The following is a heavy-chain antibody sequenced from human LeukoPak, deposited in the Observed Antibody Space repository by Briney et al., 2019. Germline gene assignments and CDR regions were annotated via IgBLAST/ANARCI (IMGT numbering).Heavy chain of an antibody. CDR2: LSSSSSYI. CDR1: GFTFNTYT. D-gene: IGHD4-11*01. J-gene: IGHJ3*01. CDR3: ARADYMDV. Sequence: GGSLRLSCAASGFTFNTYTMNWVRQAPGKGLEWVSSLSSSSSYIYYADSVKGRFTISRDNAKNSLYLQMNSLRAEDTAVYYCARADYMDVWGQGTMVTVSS. V-gene: IGHV3-21*01.